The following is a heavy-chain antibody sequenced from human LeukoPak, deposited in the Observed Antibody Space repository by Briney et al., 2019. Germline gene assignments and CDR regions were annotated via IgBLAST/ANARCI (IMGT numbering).Heavy chain of an antibody. CDR3: ARGLDAASGLANFDY. CDR2: INGYNGNT. CDR1: GYTFSYFG. V-gene: IGHV1-18*01. D-gene: IGHD1-1*01. Sequence: ASVNVSCKGSGYTFSYFGINWVRQAPGQGLEWVGWINGYNGNTNYAQKSEGRLSLTTDTATSTVYMELKNLTSDDTAVYFCARGLDAASGLANFDYWGQGTLITVSS. J-gene: IGHJ4*02.